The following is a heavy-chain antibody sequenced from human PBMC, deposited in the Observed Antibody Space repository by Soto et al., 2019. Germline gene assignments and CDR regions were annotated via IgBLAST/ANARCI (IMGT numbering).Heavy chain of an antibody. D-gene: IGHD6-13*01. CDR1: GFSLGTCGVG. CDR3: AVVFYSSSQFDY. CDR2: IYWDDDK. J-gene: IGHJ4*02. Sequence: QITLKESGPTLVKPTQTLTLTCTFSGFSLGTCGVGVGWVRQPPGKALEWLTLIYWDDDKYYSPSVKRRLTITKDTSKNQVVLTMTNMDPVDTATSYCAVVFYSSSQFDYWGQGTLLTVSS. V-gene: IGHV2-5*02.